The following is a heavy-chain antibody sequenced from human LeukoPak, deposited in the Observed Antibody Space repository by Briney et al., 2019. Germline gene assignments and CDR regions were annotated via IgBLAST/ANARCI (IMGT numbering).Heavy chain of an antibody. Sequence: SETLSLTCTVSGGSISSSSYYWGWTRRPPGKGLEWSGSIYYSGSTYYNPSLKSRVTISVDTSKNQFSLKLSSVTAADTAVYYCARQPSNPYYDSSGDDPGDYWGQGTLVTVSS. CDR3: ARQPSNPYYDSSGDDPGDY. CDR1: GGSISSSSYY. J-gene: IGHJ4*02. V-gene: IGHV4-39*01. D-gene: IGHD3-22*01. CDR2: IYYSGST.